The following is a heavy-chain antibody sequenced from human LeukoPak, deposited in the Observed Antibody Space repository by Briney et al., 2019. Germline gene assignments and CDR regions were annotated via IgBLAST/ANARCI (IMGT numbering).Heavy chain of an antibody. J-gene: IGHJ4*02. V-gene: IGHV3-7*05. CDR2: IKQDASEK. CDR3: ARWRYYDSSGYYYYFDY. CDR1: GFTYRSFW. D-gene: IGHD3-22*01. Sequence: GGSLRLSCAASGFTYRSFWMRWLPQATGKGREWVANIKQDASEKYYVDSVKGRFTISRDNAKNSLYLQMDSLRAEDTAVYYCARWRYYDSSGYYYYFDYWGQGTRVIVSS.